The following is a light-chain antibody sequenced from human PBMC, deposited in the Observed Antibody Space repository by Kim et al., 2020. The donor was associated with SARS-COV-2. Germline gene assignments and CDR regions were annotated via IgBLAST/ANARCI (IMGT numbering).Light chain of an antibody. CDR3: SSRDSNGYVL. CDR2: GKN. CDR1: SLRSYY. J-gene: IGLJ2*01. V-gene: IGLV3-19*01. Sequence: SSELTQDPAVSVALGQTVRITCQGDSLRSYYASWYQQKPGQAPIVVISGKNNRPSGIPDRFSGSSSGNTASLTITGAQAEDEADYCCSSRDSNGYVLFGGATQLTV.